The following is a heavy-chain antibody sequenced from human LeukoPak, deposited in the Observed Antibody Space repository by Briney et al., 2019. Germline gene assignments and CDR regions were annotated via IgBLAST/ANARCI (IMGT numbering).Heavy chain of an antibody. CDR3: AGDKETTGNGRPNWFDP. CDR2: IFQRGYS. CDR1: GYSISSGYY. Sequence: SETLSRTCAVSGYSISSGYYWGWIRQPPGKGLQWIGSIFQRGYSYYNPSLKSRVTISVDTSRKQFSLKLSSVTAADTAVYYCAGDKETTGNGRPNWFDPWGQGTLVTVSS. V-gene: IGHV4-38-2*01. D-gene: IGHD1-1*01. J-gene: IGHJ5*02.